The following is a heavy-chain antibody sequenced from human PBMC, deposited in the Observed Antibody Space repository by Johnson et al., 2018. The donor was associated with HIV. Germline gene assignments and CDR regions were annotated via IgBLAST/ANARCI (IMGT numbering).Heavy chain of an antibody. J-gene: IGHJ3*02. CDR2: ISYDGSNK. Sequence: QVQLVESGGGVVQPGRSLRLSCAASGFTFSSYGMHWVRQAPGKGLEWVAVISYDGSNKYYADSVKGRCTISRDNSKNTLYLQMNSLRAEDTAVYYCARDVYYYDSSEEGAFDIWGQGTMVTVSS. V-gene: IGHV3-30*03. CDR1: GFTFSSYG. D-gene: IGHD3-22*01. CDR3: ARDVYYYDSSEEGAFDI.